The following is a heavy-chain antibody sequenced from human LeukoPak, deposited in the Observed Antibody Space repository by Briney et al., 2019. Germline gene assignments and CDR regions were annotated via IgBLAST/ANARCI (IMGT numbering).Heavy chain of an antibody. CDR3: ARANTVTSPGDY. D-gene: IGHD4-17*01. Sequence: SETLSLTCTVSGGSISSSNYYWGWIRQPPGKGLEWIGSIYYSGSTYYNPSLKSRVTISVDTSKNQFSLKLSSATAADTAMYYCARANTVTSPGDYWGQGTLVTVSS. CDR2: IYYSGST. J-gene: IGHJ4*02. CDR1: GGSISSSNYY. V-gene: IGHV4-39*07.